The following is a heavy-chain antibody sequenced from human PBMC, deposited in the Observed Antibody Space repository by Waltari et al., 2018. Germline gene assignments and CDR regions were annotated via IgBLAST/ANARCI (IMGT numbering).Heavy chain of an antibody. D-gene: IGHD3-10*01. J-gene: IGHJ5*02. CDR3: AKDAFGNTYLDH. CDR2: AFFDGIKT. V-gene: IGHV3-30*18. CDR1: GFSVSDFG. Sequence: QVQLVESGGGVVQPGMSLRLSCAASGFSVSDFGMHWVRQAPDKGLEWVELAFFDGIKTDYADSVRGRFTISRDDSKNTLYLDINNLRVDDTGIYYCAKDAFGNTYLDHWGQGTVVTVSS.